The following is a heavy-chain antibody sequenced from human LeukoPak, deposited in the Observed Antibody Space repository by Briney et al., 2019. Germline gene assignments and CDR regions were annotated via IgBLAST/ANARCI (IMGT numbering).Heavy chain of an antibody. CDR1: GYTFTSYG. CDR3: GRDSYLYSSSWYYFDY. V-gene: IGHV1-18*01. Sequence: ASVKVSCKASGYTFTSYGISWVRQAPGQGLEWMGWISAYNGNTNYAQKLQGRVTMTTDTSTSTAYMELRSLRSEDTAVYYCGRDSYLYSSSWYYFDYWGQGTLVTVSS. CDR2: ISAYNGNT. J-gene: IGHJ4*02. D-gene: IGHD6-13*01.